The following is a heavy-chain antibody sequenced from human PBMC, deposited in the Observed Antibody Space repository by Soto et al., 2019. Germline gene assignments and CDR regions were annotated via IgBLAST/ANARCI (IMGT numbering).Heavy chain of an antibody. V-gene: IGHV4-59*01. Sequence: PSETLSLTCTVSGGSISSYYWSWIRQPPGKGLEWIGYIYYSGSTNYNPSLKSRVTISIDTSKNQFSLKLSSVTAADTAVYYCARVDYYDSSGYYVFDYWGQGTLVTVSS. CDR2: IYYSGST. CDR3: ARVDYYDSSGYYVFDY. CDR1: GGSISSYY. D-gene: IGHD3-22*01. J-gene: IGHJ4*02.